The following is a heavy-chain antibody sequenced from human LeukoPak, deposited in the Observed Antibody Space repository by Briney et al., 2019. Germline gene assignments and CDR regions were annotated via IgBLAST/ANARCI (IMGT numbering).Heavy chain of an antibody. CDR1: GGSISSGSYY. Sequence: SQTLSLTCTVSGGSISSGSYYWSWTRQPAGKGLEWIGRIYTSGSTNYNPSLKSRVTISVDTSKNQFSLKLSSVTAADTAVYYCTRGSRPHYYYGMDVWGQGTTVTVSS. J-gene: IGHJ6*02. CDR2: IYTSGST. V-gene: IGHV4-61*02. CDR3: TRGSRPHYYYGMDV.